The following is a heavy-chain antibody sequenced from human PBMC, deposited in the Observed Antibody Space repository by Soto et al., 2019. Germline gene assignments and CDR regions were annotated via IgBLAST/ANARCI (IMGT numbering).Heavy chain of an antibody. Sequence: SVSNAWLNWVRQAPGKGLEWVGRIKSKTDGGTTDYAAPVKGRFTISRDDSKNTLYLQMNSLKTEDTAVYYCTTDFSVAPLTRPRTDYWGQGTLVTATS. CDR3: TTDFSVAPLTRPRTDY. V-gene: IGHV3-15*07. J-gene: IGHJ4*02. D-gene: IGHD1-26*01. CDR2: IKSKTDGGTT. CDR1: SVSNAW.